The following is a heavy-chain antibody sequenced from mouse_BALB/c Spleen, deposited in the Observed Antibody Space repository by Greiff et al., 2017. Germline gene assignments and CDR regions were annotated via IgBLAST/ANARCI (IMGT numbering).Heavy chain of an antibody. CDR3: ANYYGSSWYFDV. Sequence: EVQRVESGGGLVKPGGSLKLSCAASGFTFSSYAMSWVRQTPEKRLEWVASISSGGSTYYPDRVKGRFTISRDNARNILYLQMSSLRSEDTAMYYCANYYGSSWYFDVWGAGTTVTVSS. CDR1: GFTFSSYA. D-gene: IGHD1-1*01. J-gene: IGHJ1*01. V-gene: IGHV5-6-5*01. CDR2: ISSGGST.